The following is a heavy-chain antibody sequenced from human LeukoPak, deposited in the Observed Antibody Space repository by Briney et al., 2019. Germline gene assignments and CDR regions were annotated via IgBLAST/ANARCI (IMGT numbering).Heavy chain of an antibody. Sequence: GGSLRLSCAASGFTVSSNYMSWVRQAPGKGLEWVSVIYSGGSTYYADSVKGRFTISRDNSKNTLYLQMNSLRAEDTAVYYCAKMGYSSSSRGGFDYWGQGTLVTVSS. D-gene: IGHD6-6*01. CDR2: IYSGGST. V-gene: IGHV3-53*01. CDR3: AKMGYSSSSRGGFDY. J-gene: IGHJ4*02. CDR1: GFTVSSNY.